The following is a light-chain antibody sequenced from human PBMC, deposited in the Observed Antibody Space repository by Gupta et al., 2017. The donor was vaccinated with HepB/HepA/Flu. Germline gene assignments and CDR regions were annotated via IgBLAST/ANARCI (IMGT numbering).Light chain of an antibody. V-gene: IGLV3-21*03. Sequence: SYVLTQTPSVSVAPGKTARITCGGNNIGSKSVHWYQQKPGQAPVLVVYDDSDRPSGSPERFSGSNSGNTATLTISRVEAGDEADYYCQVWDSSSDHVVFGGGTKLTVL. CDR3: QVWDSSSDHVV. CDR2: DDS. J-gene: IGLJ2*01. CDR1: NIGSKS.